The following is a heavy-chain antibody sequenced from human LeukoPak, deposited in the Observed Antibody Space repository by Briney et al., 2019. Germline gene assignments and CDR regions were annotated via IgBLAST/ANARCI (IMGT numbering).Heavy chain of an antibody. CDR1: GGTFSSYA. V-gene: IGHV1-69*13. Sequence: GASVKVSCKASGGTFSSYAISWVRQAPGQGLEWMGGIIPIFGTANYAQKFQGRVTITADESTSTAYMELSSLRSEDTAVYYCARAGVLACGGDCYALWGQGTLVTVSS. CDR3: ARAGVLACGGDCYAL. D-gene: IGHD2-21*02. J-gene: IGHJ4*02. CDR2: IIPIFGTA.